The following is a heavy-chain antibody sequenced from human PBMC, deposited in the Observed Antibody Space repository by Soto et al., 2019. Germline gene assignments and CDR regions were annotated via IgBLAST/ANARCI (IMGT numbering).Heavy chain of an antibody. V-gene: IGHV3-21*01. Sequence: EVQLVESGGGLVKPGGSLILSCAASGFTFSSYSMNWVRQAPGKGLELVSSISSSSSYIYYADSVKGRFTISRDNAKNSLYLQMNSLRAEDTAVYYCARDLYSSSARYFDYWGQGTLVTVSS. CDR1: GFTFSSYS. CDR3: ARDLYSSSARYFDY. J-gene: IGHJ4*02. CDR2: ISSSSSYI. D-gene: IGHD6-6*01.